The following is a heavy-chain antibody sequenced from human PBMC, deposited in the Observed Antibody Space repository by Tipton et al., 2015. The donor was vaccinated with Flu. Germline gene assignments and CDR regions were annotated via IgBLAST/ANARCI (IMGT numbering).Heavy chain of an antibody. CDR3: ARESHYGGNSGYFQH. V-gene: IGHV4-59*01. CDR2: IYYSGST. J-gene: IGHJ1*01. D-gene: IGHD4-23*01. CDR1: GGSISSYY. Sequence: LRLSCTVSGGSISSYYWSWIRQPPGKGLEWIGYIYYSGSTNYNPSLKSRVTISVDTSKNQFSLKLSSVTAADTAVYYCARESHYGGNSGYFQHWGQGTLVTVSS.